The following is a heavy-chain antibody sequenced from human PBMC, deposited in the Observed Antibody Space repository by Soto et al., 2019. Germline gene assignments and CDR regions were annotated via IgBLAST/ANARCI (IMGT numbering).Heavy chain of an antibody. V-gene: IGHV1-18*01. CDR3: ARVSPKYYDFWSGYSTYFDY. Sequence: QVQLVQSGAEVKKPGASVKVSCKASGSTFTSYGISWVRQAPGQGLEWMGGISAYNGNTNYAQKVQGRVTTTADSATRTAYMELRSLRSDDTAVYYCARVSPKYYDFWSGYSTYFDYWGQGTLVTVSS. CDR1: GSTFTSYG. CDR2: ISAYNGNT. J-gene: IGHJ4*02. D-gene: IGHD3-3*01.